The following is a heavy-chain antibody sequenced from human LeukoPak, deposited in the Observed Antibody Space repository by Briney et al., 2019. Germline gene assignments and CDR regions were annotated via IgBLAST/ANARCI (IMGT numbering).Heavy chain of an antibody. CDR1: GFTFSSYW. D-gene: IGHD5-12*01. J-gene: IGHJ4*02. Sequence: GGSLRLSCGASGFTFSSYWMTWVRQAPGQGLEWLANIVQDGGDKYYVDSVKGRFSISRDNAKNLVYLQMNSLRSDDTAVYYCARDNGGYDYESEFWGQGALVTVSS. V-gene: IGHV3-7*03. CDR3: ARDNGGYDYESEF. CDR2: IVQDGGDK.